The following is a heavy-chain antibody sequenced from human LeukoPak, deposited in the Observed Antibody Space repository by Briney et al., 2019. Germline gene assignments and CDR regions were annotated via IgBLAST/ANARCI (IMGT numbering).Heavy chain of an antibody. J-gene: IGHJ3*02. CDR3: ARRAYGGGKNAFDI. CDR1: GGSISSSSYY. Sequence: SETLSLTCTVSGGSISSSSYYWGWIRQPPGKGLEWIGSIYYSGSTYYNPSLKSRVTISVDTSKNQFSLKLSSVTAADTAVYYCARRAYGGGKNAFDIWGQGTMVTVSS. V-gene: IGHV4-39*01. D-gene: IGHD4/OR15-4a*01. CDR2: IYYSGST.